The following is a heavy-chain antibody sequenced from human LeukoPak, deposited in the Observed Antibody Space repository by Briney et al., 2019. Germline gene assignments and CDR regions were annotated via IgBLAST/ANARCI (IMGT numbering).Heavy chain of an antibody. D-gene: IGHD6-13*01. J-gene: IGHJ5*02. CDR3: AREISAAGTGGFDP. CDR1: GGTFSSYA. CDR2: IIPLFGTA. Sequence: ASVKVSCKASGGTFSSYAISWVRQAPGQGLEWMGGIIPLFGTANYAQKFQGRVTITADESTSTAYMELSSLRSEDTAVYYCAREISAAGTGGFDPWGQGTLVTVSS. V-gene: IGHV1-69*13.